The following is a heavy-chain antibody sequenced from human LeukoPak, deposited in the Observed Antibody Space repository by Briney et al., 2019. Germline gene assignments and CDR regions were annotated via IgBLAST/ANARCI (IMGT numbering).Heavy chain of an antibody. D-gene: IGHD2-8*02. CDR2: IYYSGST. CDR1: GGSISSSSYY. CDR3: ARVGPTGGYNYYYYMDV. V-gene: IGHV4-39*07. Sequence: SETLSLTCTVSGGSISSSSYYWGWIRQPPGKGLEWIGSIYYSGSTYYNPSLKSRVTISVDTSKNQFSLKLSSVTAADTAVYYCARVGPTGGYNYYYYMDVWGKGTTVTVSS. J-gene: IGHJ6*03.